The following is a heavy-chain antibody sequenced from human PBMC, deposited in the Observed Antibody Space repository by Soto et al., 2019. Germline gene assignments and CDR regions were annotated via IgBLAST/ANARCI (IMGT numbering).Heavy chain of an antibody. J-gene: IGHJ4*02. Sequence: ASVKVSCKASGYTFTSYGISWVRQAPGQGLEWMGWISAYNGNTNYAQKLQGRVTMTTDTSTSTAYMELRSLRSDDTAVYYCARGEGLYYYDSSGYLDYWDQGTLVTVSS. CDR1: GYTFTSYG. CDR3: ARGEGLYYYDSSGYLDY. D-gene: IGHD3-22*01. V-gene: IGHV1-18*01. CDR2: ISAYNGNT.